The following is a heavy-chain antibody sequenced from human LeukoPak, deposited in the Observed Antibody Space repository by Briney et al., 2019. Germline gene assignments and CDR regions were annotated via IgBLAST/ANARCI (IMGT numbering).Heavy chain of an antibody. CDR3: AKAGVRYFDSSGLYAFDF. CDR2: IYYSGST. Sequence: SETLSLTCAVSGYSISSGHYWGWIRQPPGKGLEWIGTIYYSGSTYHNPSLKSRVTLSVDTSRNQFSLRLSSVDAADTAVYYCAKAGVRYFDSSGLYAFDFWGQGTTVTVSS. V-gene: IGHV4-38-2*01. D-gene: IGHD3-22*01. J-gene: IGHJ3*01. CDR1: GYSISSGHY.